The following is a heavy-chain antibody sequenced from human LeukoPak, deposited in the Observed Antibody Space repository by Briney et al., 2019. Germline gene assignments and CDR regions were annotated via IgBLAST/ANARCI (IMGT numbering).Heavy chain of an antibody. V-gene: IGHV3-53*01. Sequence: PGGSLRLSCAASGFTVSSNYMSWVRQAPGKGLEWVSVIYSGGSTYYADSVKGRFTISRDSAKNTLYLQMNSLRAEDTAVYYCTRDRFYAMDAWGQGTTVTVAS. CDR3: TRDRFYAMDA. CDR1: GFTVSSNY. CDR2: IYSGGST. J-gene: IGHJ6*02.